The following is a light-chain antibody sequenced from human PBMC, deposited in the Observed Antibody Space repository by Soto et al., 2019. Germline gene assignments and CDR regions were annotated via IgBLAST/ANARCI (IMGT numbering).Light chain of an antibody. Sequence: QSVLTQPRSVSGSPGQSVTISCTGTSSDVGDYNYVSWYQQLPGKAPKLMIYDVTKRPSGVPDRFSGSKSGNTASLTISGLQAEDEADYYCCSYAGSFHFVFGTGTKVTVL. CDR2: DVT. J-gene: IGLJ1*01. V-gene: IGLV2-11*01. CDR3: CSYAGSFHFV. CDR1: SSDVGDYNY.